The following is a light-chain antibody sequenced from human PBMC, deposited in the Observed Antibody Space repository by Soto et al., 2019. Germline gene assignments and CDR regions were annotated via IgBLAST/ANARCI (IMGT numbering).Light chain of an antibody. V-gene: IGKV3-15*01. J-gene: IGKJ1*01. CDR1: QSISSN. CDR2: AAS. CDR3: QQYNNWPWT. Sequence: ERVMTQSPATLSVSPGERATLSCRASQSISSNLAWYQQKPGQAPRLLIYAASTRASGIPARFSGSGSGTEFTLTISGLKSEDFADYYCQQYNNWPWTFGQGTKVDIK.